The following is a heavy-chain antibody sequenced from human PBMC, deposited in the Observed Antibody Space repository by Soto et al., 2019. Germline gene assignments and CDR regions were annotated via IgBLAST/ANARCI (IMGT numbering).Heavy chain of an antibody. V-gene: IGHV4-59*08. Sequence: SETLSLTCIVSGGSIISYYWSWIRQPPGKGLEWIGSIYHGGSTYYNPSLNSRVTLSIDMTNNHVSLILNSVTAADTAVYYCARVGPWVPYYYDSSPYTFENWFDPWGQGTLVTVSS. D-gene: IGHD3-22*01. CDR3: ARVGPWVPYYYDSSPYTFENWFDP. J-gene: IGHJ5*02. CDR2: IYHGGST. CDR1: GGSIISYY.